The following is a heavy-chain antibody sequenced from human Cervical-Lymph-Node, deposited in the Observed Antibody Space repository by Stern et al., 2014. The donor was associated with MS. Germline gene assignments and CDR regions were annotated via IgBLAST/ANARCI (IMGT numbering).Heavy chain of an antibody. CDR2: IDWDDDK. V-gene: IGHV2-70*04. CDR3: ARAHLIEGAYTD. J-gene: IGHJ4*02. CDR1: GFSLSTSGMR. Sequence: QVTLKESGPALVKPTQTLTLTCTFSGFSLSTSGMRASWIRQPPGKALEWLARIDWDDDKFYSTSLKTRLTISKDTSKNQVVLTMTNMDPVDTATYYCARAHLIEGAYTDWGQGTLVTVSS. D-gene: IGHD2-2*02.